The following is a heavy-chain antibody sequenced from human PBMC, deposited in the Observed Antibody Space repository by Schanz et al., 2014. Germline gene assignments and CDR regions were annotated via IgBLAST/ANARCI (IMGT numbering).Heavy chain of an antibody. J-gene: IGHJ4*02. CDR2: ISGSGGST. V-gene: IGHV3-23*01. CDR1: GFNFSDYA. CDR3: VRDSFFAFDY. Sequence: EVHLLESGGGLVPPGGSLRLSCAASGFNFSDYAMSWVRQAPGKGLEWVSAISGSGGSTYYADSVKGRFTMSRDNAKNSVFLQMNSLRAEDTAVYYCVRDSFFAFDYWGQGTLVTVSS. D-gene: IGHD3-3*01.